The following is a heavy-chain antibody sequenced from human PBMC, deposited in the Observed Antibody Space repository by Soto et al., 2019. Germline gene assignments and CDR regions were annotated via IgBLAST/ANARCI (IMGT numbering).Heavy chain of an antibody. Sequence: PGGSLILAGSASGFTFISYDMHWVRQGPGKGLEWVSAIGTAVDTNYAGSVRGRFTISRENAKNSLYLQMNSLRAGDTAIYFCARAIGPTLFDYWGQGTLVTVSS. CDR1: GFTFISYD. CDR2: IGTAVDT. V-gene: IGHV3-13*04. CDR3: ARAIGPTLFDY. D-gene: IGHD3-22*01. J-gene: IGHJ4*02.